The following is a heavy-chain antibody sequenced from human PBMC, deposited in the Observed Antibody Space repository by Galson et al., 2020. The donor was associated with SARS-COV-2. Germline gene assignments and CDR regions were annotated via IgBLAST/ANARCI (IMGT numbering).Heavy chain of an antibody. D-gene: IGHD3-16*02. V-gene: IGHV3-66*01. Sequence: GGSLRLSCAASGFTVSSNYMSWVRQAPGSGLEWVSLIDNGGRTWYADSVKGRFIISRDTSKNTVYLQMNSLRGDDTAVFYFARVDWENYRLKLYYFDFWGQGTLVTVAS. CDR2: IDNGGRT. CDR1: GFTVSSNY. CDR3: ARVDWENYRLKLYYFDF. J-gene: IGHJ4*02.